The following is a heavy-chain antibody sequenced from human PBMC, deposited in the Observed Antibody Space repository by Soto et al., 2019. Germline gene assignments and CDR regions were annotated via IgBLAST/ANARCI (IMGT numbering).Heavy chain of an antibody. CDR3: ARESAALNWFDP. V-gene: IGHV3-48*02. J-gene: IGHJ5*02. Sequence: GGSLRLSCAASEFSFDDYAMSWVRQAPGKGLEWVSYISSSSSTIYYADSVKGRFTISRDNAKNSLYLQMNSLRDEDTAVYYCARESAALNWFDPWGQGTLVTV. CDR2: ISSSSSTI. CDR1: EFSFDDYA. D-gene: IGHD2-2*01.